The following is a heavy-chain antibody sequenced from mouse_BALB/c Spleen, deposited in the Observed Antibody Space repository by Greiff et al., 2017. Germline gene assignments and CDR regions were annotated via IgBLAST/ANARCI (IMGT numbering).Heavy chain of an antibody. V-gene: IGHV14-3*02. CDR1: GFNIKDTY. J-gene: IGHJ4*01. D-gene: IGHD2-14*01. Sequence: VQLQQSGAELVKPRASVKLSCTASGFNIKDTYMHWVKQRPEQGLEWIGRIDPANGNTKYDPKFQGKATITADTSSNTAYLQLSSLTSEDTAVYYCARRGTYYAMDYWGQGTSVTVSS. CDR3: ARRGTYYAMDY. CDR2: IDPANGNT.